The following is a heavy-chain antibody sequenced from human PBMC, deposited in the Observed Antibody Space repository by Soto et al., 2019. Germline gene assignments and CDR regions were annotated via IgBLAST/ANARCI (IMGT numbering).Heavy chain of an antibody. J-gene: IGHJ4*02. CDR1: GYTFTRSG. D-gene: IGHD6-13*01. CDR3: ARAPAIAAAAYFDY. V-gene: IGHV1-69*04. CDR2: IIPILGIA. Sequence: SVKVSCKASGYTFTRSGISWVRQAPGQGLEWMGRIIPILGIANYAQKFQGRVTITADKSTSTAYMELSSLRSEDTAVYYCARAPAIAAAAYFDYWGQGTLVTVSS.